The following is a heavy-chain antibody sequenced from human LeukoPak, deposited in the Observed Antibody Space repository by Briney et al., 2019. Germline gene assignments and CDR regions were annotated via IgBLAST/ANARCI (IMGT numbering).Heavy chain of an antibody. CDR3: VSFYETY. D-gene: IGHD2/OR15-2a*01. V-gene: IGHV3-21*01. Sequence: PGGSLRLSCAASGFTFSGYSINWVRQAPGKGLEWVSSISSSSTYIYYADSVKGRFTISKDNAKNTVYLQMNSLRAEDTAVYYCVSFYETYWGRGTLVTVSS. J-gene: IGHJ4*02. CDR2: ISSSSTYI. CDR1: GFTFSGYS.